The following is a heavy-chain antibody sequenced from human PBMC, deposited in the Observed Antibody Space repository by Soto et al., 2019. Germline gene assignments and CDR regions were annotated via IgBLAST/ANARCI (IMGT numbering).Heavy chain of an antibody. J-gene: IGHJ6*03. V-gene: IGHV4-59*01. D-gene: IGHD3-16*01. Sequence: SETLCLTCTVSGGYIRSYYWSWIRQPPGKGLEWIGYIYYTGSTTYNPSLKSRVTISIDTAKNQFSLRLSSVTAADTAVYYCARAFKGGYYSMDVWGKGTTVTVSS. CDR2: IYYTGST. CDR1: GGYIRSYY. CDR3: ARAFKGGYYSMDV.